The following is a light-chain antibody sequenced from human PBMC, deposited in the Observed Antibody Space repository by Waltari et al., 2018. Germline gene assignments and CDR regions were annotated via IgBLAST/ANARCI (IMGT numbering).Light chain of an antibody. Sequence: SALTQPRPVSRPPGQSLPIPCPGTASDVGTYPYVSWFQHHPGRAPKLIIYDVTKRPSGVPDRFFGSKSGSTASLTVSGIQADDEADYYCCSYAGTNIFVLFGGGTTLTVL. CDR1: ASDVGTYPY. CDR3: CSYAGTNIFVL. CDR2: DVT. J-gene: IGLJ3*02. V-gene: IGLV2-11*01.